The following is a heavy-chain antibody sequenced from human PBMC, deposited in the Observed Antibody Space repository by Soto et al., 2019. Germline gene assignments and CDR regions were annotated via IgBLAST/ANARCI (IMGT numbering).Heavy chain of an antibody. D-gene: IGHD3-22*01. J-gene: IGHJ4*02. Sequence: GESLKISCKGSGYSFTSYWISGVRQRPGKGLEWMGRIDPSDSYTNYSPSFQGHVTISADKSISTAYLQWSSLKASDTAMYYCARRYYYDSSGYYWWGQGTLVTVSS. CDR1: GYSFTSYW. CDR2: IDPSDSYT. CDR3: ARRYYYDSSGYYW. V-gene: IGHV5-10-1*01.